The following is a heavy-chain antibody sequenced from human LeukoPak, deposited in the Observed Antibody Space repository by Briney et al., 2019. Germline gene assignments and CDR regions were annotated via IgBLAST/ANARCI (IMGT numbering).Heavy chain of an antibody. V-gene: IGHV3-20*04. D-gene: IGHD3-10*01. CDR2: INWNGGST. CDR1: GFTFDDYG. J-gene: IGHJ4*02. Sequence: GGPLRLSCAASGFTFDDYGMSWVRQAPGKGLEWVSGINWNGGSTGYADSVKGRFTISRDNAKNSLYLQMNSLRAEDTALYYCARAGDYYGSGTTLPYYFDYWRQGTLVTVSS. CDR3: ARAGDYYGSGTTLPYYFDY.